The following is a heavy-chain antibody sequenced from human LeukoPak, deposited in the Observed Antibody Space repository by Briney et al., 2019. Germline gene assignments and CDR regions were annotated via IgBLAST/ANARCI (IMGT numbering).Heavy chain of an antibody. Sequence: GGSLRLSCAASGFTFSSYSMNWVRQAPGKGLEWVSSISSSSSYIYYADSVKGRFTISRDNAKNSLYLQMNSLRAEDTAVYYCARGPKMARSNWLDAWGQGTLGTVSS. CDR1: GFTFSSYS. D-gene: IGHD5-24*01. CDR3: ARGPKMARSNWLDA. J-gene: IGHJ5*02. V-gene: IGHV3-21*01. CDR2: ISSSSSYI.